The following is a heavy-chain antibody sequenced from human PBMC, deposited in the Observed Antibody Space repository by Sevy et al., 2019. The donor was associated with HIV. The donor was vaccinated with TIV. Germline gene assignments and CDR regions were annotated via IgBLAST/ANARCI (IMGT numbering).Heavy chain of an antibody. V-gene: IGHV3-30*04. D-gene: IGHD2-8*01. CDR2: ISYDGNNR. J-gene: IGHJ4*02. Sequence: GGSLRLSCAVSGFSFDSYGMTWVRQAPGKGLEWLTLISYDGNNRYYADSVKGRFTISRDNSNNILYLQMTSLRVEDTALYFCARVAVEYCTNDCYHRFDHWGLGTLVTVSS. CDR3: ARVAVEYCTNDCYHRFDH. CDR1: GFSFDSYG.